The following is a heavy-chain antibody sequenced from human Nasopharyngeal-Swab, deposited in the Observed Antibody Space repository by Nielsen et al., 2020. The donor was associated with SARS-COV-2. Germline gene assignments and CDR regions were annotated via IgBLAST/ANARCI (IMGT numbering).Heavy chain of an antibody. J-gene: IGHJ4*02. CDR3: TREDAYCSSTRCYSYFDY. CDR1: GFTFGDYA. D-gene: IGHD2-2*01. V-gene: IGHV3-49*03. CDR2: IRSKAYGGTT. Sequence: GGSLRLSCTASGFTFGDYAMSWFRQAPGKGLEWVGFIRSKAYGGTTEYAASVKGRFTISRDDSKSIAYLQMNSLKTEDTAVYYCTREDAYCSSTRCYSYFDYWGQGTLVTVSS.